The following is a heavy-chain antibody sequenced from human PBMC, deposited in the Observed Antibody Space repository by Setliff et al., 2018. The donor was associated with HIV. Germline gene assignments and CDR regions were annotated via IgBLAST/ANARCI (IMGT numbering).Heavy chain of an antibody. CDR3: ARMSSGYDWSPAGARTRYFDY. CDR1: GGTFISYV. CDR2: AIPMLGIA. V-gene: IGHV1-69*10. Sequence: ASGGTFISYVINWVRHAPGQGLEWMGGAIPMLGIANHVHKFQGRVTITADKSTSTAYMHLSSLRAEDTAVYYCARMSSGYDWSPAGARTRYFDYWGQGTLVTVSS. D-gene: IGHD5-12*01. J-gene: IGHJ4*02.